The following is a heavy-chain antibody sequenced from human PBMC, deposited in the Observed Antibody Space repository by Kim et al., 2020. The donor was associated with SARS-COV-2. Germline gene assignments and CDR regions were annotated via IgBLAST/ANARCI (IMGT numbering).Heavy chain of an antibody. CDR3: ARDKARSSSDYYSGMDV. CDR1: GGSVSVDDHF. J-gene: IGHJ6*02. Sequence: SETLSLTCTVSGGSVSVDDHFWTWIRQPPGKGLEWIGYIYDTGSTNYNPSLKRRFTISIDTSQNQFSLHLNSVTAADTAVYYCARDKARSSSDYYSGMDVWGLGTTVTGS. V-gene: IGHV4-61*08. CDR2: IYDTGST.